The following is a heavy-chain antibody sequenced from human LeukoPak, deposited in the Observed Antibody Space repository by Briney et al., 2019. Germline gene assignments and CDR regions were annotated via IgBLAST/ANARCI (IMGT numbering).Heavy chain of an antibody. V-gene: IGHV3-30*02. D-gene: IGHD3-10*01. Sequence: GGSLRLSCAASGFTFSNYGMHWVRQAPGKGLEWVAFIRYDGTNKYYADSVKGRFTISRDNSKNTLDLQMNSLRAEDTAVYYCAEINPYGSGISDYWGQGTLVTVSS. CDR3: AEINPYGSGISDY. J-gene: IGHJ4*02. CDR1: GFTFSNYG. CDR2: IRYDGTNK.